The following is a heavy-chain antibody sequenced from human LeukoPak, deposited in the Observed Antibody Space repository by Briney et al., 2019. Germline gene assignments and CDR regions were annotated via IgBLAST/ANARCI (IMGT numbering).Heavy chain of an antibody. Sequence: PGGSLRLSCAASGFTFSSSAMSWVRQAPGKGLKWVSAISGTGGSTYYADSVKGRFTISRDNSKNTLYLQMNSRRAEDTAVYYCAKLGRVVPAATVAYWGQGTLVTVSS. CDR1: GFTFSSSA. CDR3: AKLGRVVPAATVAY. J-gene: IGHJ4*02. V-gene: IGHV3-23*01. D-gene: IGHD2-2*01. CDR2: ISGTGGST.